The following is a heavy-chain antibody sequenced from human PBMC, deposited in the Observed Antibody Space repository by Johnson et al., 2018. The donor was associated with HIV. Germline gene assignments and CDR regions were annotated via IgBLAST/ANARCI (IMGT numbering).Heavy chain of an antibody. V-gene: IGHV3-20*04. CDR2: INWNGGST. D-gene: IGHD6-13*01. Sequence: VQLVESGGGVARPGGSLRLSCAASGFTFDDYGMSWVRQAPGKGLEWVSGINWNGGSTGYADSVNGRVTISRDNSKNTLYLQMNSLRAEDTAVYYCAKSIAAAGTNAFDIWGQGTIVTVSS. J-gene: IGHJ3*02. CDR1: GFTFDDYG. CDR3: AKSIAAAGTNAFDI.